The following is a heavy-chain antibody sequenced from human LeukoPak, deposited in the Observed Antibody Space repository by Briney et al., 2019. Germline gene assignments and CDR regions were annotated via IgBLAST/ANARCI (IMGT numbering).Heavy chain of an antibody. CDR2: ISSSSSYI. V-gene: IGHV3-21*01. J-gene: IGHJ4*02. Sequence: GGSLRLSCAASGFTFSSYSMNWVRQAPGKGLEWVSSISSSSSYIYYADSVKGRFTISRDNAKNSLYLQMNSLRAEDTAVYYCARVAGYSRGGGAYYFDYWGQGTLVTVSS. D-gene: IGHD6-13*01. CDR1: GFTFSSYS. CDR3: ARVAGYSRGGGAYYFDY.